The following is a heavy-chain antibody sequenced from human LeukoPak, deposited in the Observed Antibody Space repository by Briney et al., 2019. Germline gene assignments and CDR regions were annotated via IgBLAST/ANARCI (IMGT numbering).Heavy chain of an antibody. D-gene: IGHD3-10*01. Sequence: LETLSLTCAVYDGSFSGYYWSWIRQPPGKGLEWIGEINHSGSTNYNPSLKSRVTISVDTSKNQFSLKLSSVTAADTAVYYCARGRPDSRRITMVRGVIGWFDPWGQGTLVTVSS. CDR2: INHSGST. V-gene: IGHV4-34*01. CDR3: ARGRPDSRRITMVRGVIGWFDP. J-gene: IGHJ5*02. CDR1: DGSFSGYY.